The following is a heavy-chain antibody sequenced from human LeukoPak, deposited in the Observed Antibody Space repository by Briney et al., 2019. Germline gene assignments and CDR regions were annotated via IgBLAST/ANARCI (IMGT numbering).Heavy chain of an antibody. CDR3: ARGQNITIGLVGARDATTVFDY. V-gene: IGHV4-30-2*01. Sequence: PSETLSLTCAVSGGSISSGGYSWSWIRQPPGKGLEWIGYIYHSGSTNYNPSLKSRVTISVDTSKNQFSLKLSSVTAADTAVYYCARGQNITIGLVGARDATTVFDYWGQGTLVTVSS. J-gene: IGHJ4*02. CDR1: GGSISSGGYS. CDR2: IYHSGST. D-gene: IGHD3-10*01.